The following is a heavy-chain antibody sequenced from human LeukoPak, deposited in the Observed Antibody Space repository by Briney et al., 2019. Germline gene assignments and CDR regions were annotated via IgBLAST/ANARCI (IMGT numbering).Heavy chain of an antibody. J-gene: IGHJ4*02. V-gene: IGHV3-30*18. D-gene: IGHD3-22*01. CDR1: GFTFSSYG. CDR3: AKGDYYDSGGYYLLDY. Sequence: GGSLRLSCAASGFTFSSYGMHWVRQAPGKGLEWVAVISYDGSNKYYADSVKGRFTISRDNSKNTLYLQMNSLRAEDTAVYYCAKGDYYDSGGYYLLDYWGQGTLVTVSS. CDR2: ISYDGSNK.